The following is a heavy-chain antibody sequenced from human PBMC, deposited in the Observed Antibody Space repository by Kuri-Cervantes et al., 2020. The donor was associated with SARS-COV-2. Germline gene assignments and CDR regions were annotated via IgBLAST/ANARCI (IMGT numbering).Heavy chain of an antibody. Sequence: GSLRLSCTVSGDSITNYYLTWIRQPPGKGLEWIGYVSYNGATAYNPSLKSRVTMSLDPSKNQFSLRLRFVTAADTAVYYCARVGYQLLLGIDYWGQGTLVTVSS. CDR2: VSYNGAT. D-gene: IGHD2-2*01. CDR3: ARVGYQLLLGIDY. CDR1: GDSITNYY. J-gene: IGHJ4*02. V-gene: IGHV4-59*12.